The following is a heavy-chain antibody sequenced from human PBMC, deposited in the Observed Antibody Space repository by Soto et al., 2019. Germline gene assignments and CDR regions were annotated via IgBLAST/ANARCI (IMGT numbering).Heavy chain of an antibody. D-gene: IGHD4-4*01. CDR3: AREGVTHGFDF. CDR1: GFTFSIYW. V-gene: IGHV3-7*01. Sequence: GGSLRLSCAVSGFTFSIYWMGWGRQAPGKGLEWVATINQDGSAQYYVDSVKGRFTISRDNAKNSLYLQMNSLRGEDTAVYYCAREGVTHGFDFWGQGTMVTVSS. J-gene: IGHJ3*01. CDR2: INQDGSAQ.